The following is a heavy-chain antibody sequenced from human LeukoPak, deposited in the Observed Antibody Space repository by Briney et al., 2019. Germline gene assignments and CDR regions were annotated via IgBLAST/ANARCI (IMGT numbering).Heavy chain of an antibody. CDR3: ARAGVYDSSGYYSFGAFDI. J-gene: IGHJ3*02. CDR1: GGSISSGGYS. Sequence: PSETLSLTCAVSGGSISSGGYSWSWIRQPPGKGLEWIGYIYHSGSTYYNPSLKGRVTISVDRSKNQFSLKLSSVTAADTAVYYCARAGVYDSSGYYSFGAFDIWGQGTMVTVSS. V-gene: IGHV4-30-2*01. CDR2: IYHSGST. D-gene: IGHD3-22*01.